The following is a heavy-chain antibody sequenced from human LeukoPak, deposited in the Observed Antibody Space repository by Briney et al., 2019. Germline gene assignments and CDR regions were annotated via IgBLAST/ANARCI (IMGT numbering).Heavy chain of an antibody. CDR3: ARDYYDTGGYYDL. Sequence: ASLKVSCKASGYTFTSYTLHWVRQAPGQRLEWRGWINAGNANTKYSQEFQGRVTITRDTSASTAYMELSILRCEDMAVYYCARDYYDTGGYYDLWGQGTLVTVSS. D-gene: IGHD3-22*01. CDR2: INAGNANT. J-gene: IGHJ5*02. CDR1: GYTFTSYT. V-gene: IGHV1-3*03.